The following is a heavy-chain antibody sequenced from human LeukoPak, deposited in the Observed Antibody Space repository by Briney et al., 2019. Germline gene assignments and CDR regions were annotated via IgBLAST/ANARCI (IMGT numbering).Heavy chain of an antibody. J-gene: IGHJ4*02. CDR3: ARDISGYYYY. CDR1: GGSISSSSYY. V-gene: IGHV4-39*07. Sequence: SETLSLTCTVSGGSISSSSYYWGWIRQPPGKGLEWIGSIYYSGSTYYNPSLKSRVTISVDTSKNQFSLKLSSVTAADTAVYYCARDISGYYYYWGQGTLVTVSS. CDR2: IYYSGST. D-gene: IGHD3-22*01.